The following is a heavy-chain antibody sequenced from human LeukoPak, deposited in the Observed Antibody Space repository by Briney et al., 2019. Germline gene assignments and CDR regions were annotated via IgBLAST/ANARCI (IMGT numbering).Heavy chain of an antibody. D-gene: IGHD3-22*01. CDR2: ISSSSIT. V-gene: IGHV3-48*04. CDR3: GGDSSGYYDY. Sequence: GGSLRLSCIASGFTFGNYGMNWVRQAPGKGLEWVSHISSSSITHYADSVKGRFTISRDNAKNSLYLQMNSLRAEDTAVYYCGGDSSGYYDYRGQGILVTVSS. CDR1: GFTFGNYG. J-gene: IGHJ4*02.